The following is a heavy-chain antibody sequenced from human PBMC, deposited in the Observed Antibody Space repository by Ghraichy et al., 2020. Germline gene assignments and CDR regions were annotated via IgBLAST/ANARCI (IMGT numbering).Heavy chain of an antibody. J-gene: IGHJ4*02. CDR2: ISGSGGST. D-gene: IGHD2-15*01. CDR1: GFTFSSYV. Sequence: GGSLRLSCAASGFTFSSYVMSWVRQAPGKGLEWVSAISGSGGSTYYADSVKGRFTISRDNSKNTLYLQMNSLRAEDTAVYYCAKEGYCSGGSCYRHLDYWGQGTLVTVSS. V-gene: IGHV3-23*01. CDR3: AKEGYCSGGSCYRHLDY.